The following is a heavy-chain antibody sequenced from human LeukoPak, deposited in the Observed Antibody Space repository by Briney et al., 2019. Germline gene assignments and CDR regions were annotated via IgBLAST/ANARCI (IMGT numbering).Heavy chain of an antibody. V-gene: IGHV3-11*04. CDR1: GFTFSDYY. D-gene: IGHD2-21*01. CDR2: ISSSGSTI. J-gene: IGHJ4*02. CDR3: VRAACGGDCYSGFDY. Sequence: PGGSLRLSCAASGFTFSDYYMSWIRQAPGKGLEWVSYISSSGSTIYYADSVKGRFTISRDNAKNSLYLQMNSLRAEDTAVYYCVRAACGGDCYSGFDYWGQGTLVTVSS.